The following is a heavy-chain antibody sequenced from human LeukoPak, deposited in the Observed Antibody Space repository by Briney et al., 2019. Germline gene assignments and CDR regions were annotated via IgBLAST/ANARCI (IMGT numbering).Heavy chain of an antibody. CDR1: GYTFTIYG. CDR3: ARDRIEQGGDNWNDDYFDY. D-gene: IGHD1-1*01. V-gene: IGHV1-18*01. J-gene: IGHJ4*02. CDR2: ISAYNGNT. Sequence: ASVTVSCKASGYTFTIYGISWVRQAPGQGLEWMGWISAYNGNTNYAQKLQGRVTMTTDTSTSTAYMELRSLRSDDTAVYYCARDRIEQGGDNWNDDYFDYWGQGTLVTVSS.